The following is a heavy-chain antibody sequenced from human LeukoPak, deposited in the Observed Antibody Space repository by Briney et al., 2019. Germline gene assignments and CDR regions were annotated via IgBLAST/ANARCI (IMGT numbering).Heavy chain of an antibody. Sequence: GGSLRLSCAVSGFTFRSYSMNWVRQAPGKGLEWVSSISSSSSYIYYADSVKGRFTISRDNAKNSLYPQMNSLRAEDTAVYYCARDGRARFGETFYYYYYYMDVWGKGTTVTVSS. CDR2: ISSSSSYI. CDR3: ARDGRARFGETFYYYYYYMDV. J-gene: IGHJ6*03. CDR1: GFTFRSYS. D-gene: IGHD3-10*01. V-gene: IGHV3-21*01.